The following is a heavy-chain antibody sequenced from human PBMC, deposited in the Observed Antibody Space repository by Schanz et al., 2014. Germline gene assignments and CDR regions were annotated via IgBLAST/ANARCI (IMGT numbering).Heavy chain of an antibody. CDR2: ISGGGGGYR. CDR3: ARDEGKDGYNLAFDV. D-gene: IGHD5-12*01. V-gene: IGHV3-23*04. Sequence: EVQLVESGGGLVQPGGSLRLSCAASGFTFSSYAMSWVRQAPGKGLEWVSTISGGGGGYRPYADSVKGRFTISRDNSKNMVFLQMNSLRVEDTAIYYCARDEGKDGYNLAFDVWGQGTLVTVSS. J-gene: IGHJ3*01. CDR1: GFTFSSYA.